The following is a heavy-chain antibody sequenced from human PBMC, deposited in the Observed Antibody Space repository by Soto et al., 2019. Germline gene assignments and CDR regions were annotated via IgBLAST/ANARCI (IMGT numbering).Heavy chain of an antibody. CDR1: GFTFSSYG. CDR3: AKVRVGAVAVGAFDI. D-gene: IGHD6-19*01. Sequence: QVQLVESGGGVVQPGRSLRLSCAASGFTFSSYGMHWVRQAPGKGLEWVAVISYDGSNKYYADSVKSRFTISRDNSKNTLYLQMNSLRAEDTAVYYCAKVRVGAVAVGAFDIWGQGTMVTVSS. J-gene: IGHJ3*02. CDR2: ISYDGSNK. V-gene: IGHV3-30*18.